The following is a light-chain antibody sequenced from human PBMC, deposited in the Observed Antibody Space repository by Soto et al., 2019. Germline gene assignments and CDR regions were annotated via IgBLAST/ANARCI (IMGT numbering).Light chain of an antibody. Sequence: QSVLTQPPSASGTPGQRVTISCSGSSSNIGKNNVYWYQQLPGTTPQLLIYRNNQRPSGVPDRFPASKSGTSASLAISGLRSEDEADYYCAAWDDSLSGLYVFGTGTKVTVL. CDR1: SSNIGKNN. CDR2: RNN. J-gene: IGLJ1*01. CDR3: AAWDDSLSGLYV. V-gene: IGLV1-47*01.